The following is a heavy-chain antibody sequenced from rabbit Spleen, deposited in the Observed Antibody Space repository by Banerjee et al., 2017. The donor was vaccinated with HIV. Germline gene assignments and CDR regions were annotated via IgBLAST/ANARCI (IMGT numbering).Heavy chain of an antibody. CDR1: GFSFSSSYW. D-gene: IGHD6-1*01. Sequence: QEQLEESGGGLVKPEGSLTLTCTASGFSFSSSYWICWVRQAPGKGLEWIGCIYAGSDSTAYASWTKGRFTISKTSSTTVTLQMTSLTAADTATYFCTRDDSRNGAYGNLWGQGTLVTVS. V-gene: IGHV1S45*01. CDR3: TRDDSRNGAYGNL. J-gene: IGHJ4*01. CDR2: IYAGSDST.